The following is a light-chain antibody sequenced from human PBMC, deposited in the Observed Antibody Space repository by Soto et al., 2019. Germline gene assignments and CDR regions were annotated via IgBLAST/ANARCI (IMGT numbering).Light chain of an antibody. J-gene: IGKJ1*01. V-gene: IGKV3-20*01. CDR3: HQYDTSRPT. CDR1: LTVSSSY. Sequence: EIVLRQSPGTLSLSPGDRATRSCRASLTVSSSYLAWYQQKPGQSPRLLIYDASTRATGIPDRFSGSGSGTDFTLTISRLEPEDFAVYYCHQYDTSRPTFGQGTKVDIK. CDR2: DAS.